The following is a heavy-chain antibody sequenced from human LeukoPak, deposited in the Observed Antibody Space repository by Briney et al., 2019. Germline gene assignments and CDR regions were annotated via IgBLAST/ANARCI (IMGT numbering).Heavy chain of an antibody. Sequence: GGSLRFSCTASGYTFKTYTMDWVRQAPGKGLEWVSSITGDCKYITYADSVKGRFTISRDNAKNTLYLQVASLRGDDTATYYSPREGNDYYCDQWGRGTLVTVSP. CDR1: GYTFKTYT. V-gene: IGHV3-21*01. CDR3: PREGNDYYCDQ. CDR2: ITGDCKYI. J-gene: IGHJ4*02. D-gene: IGHD3-16*01.